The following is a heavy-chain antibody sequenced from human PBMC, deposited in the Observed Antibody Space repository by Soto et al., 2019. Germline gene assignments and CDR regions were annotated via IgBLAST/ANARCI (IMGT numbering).Heavy chain of an antibody. CDR1: GFSFSSYG. CDR3: ARDRDYYVTTRYYYYYGMDV. V-gene: IGHV3-33*01. J-gene: IGHJ6*01. Sequence: QVQLVESGGGVVQPGRSLRLSCAASGFSFSSYGMHWVRQAPGKGLEWVAVIWYDGSNKYYADSVKGRFTISRDNSKNTLYLQMYSLRAEDTAVYYCARDRDYYVTTRYYYYYGMDVW. D-gene: IGHD3-10*02. CDR2: IWYDGSNK.